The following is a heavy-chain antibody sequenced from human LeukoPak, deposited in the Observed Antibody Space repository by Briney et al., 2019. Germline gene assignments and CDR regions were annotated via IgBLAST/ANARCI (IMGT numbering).Heavy chain of an antibody. CDR2: ISWDGAST. CDR3: ARGNYYYYYMDV. Sequence: GGSLRLSCVASGFTLDEYTMHWVRQAPGKGLEWVSLISWDGASTYYADSVEGRFTISRDNSKNSLYLQMNSLRTEDTALYYCARGNYYYYYMDVWGKGTTVTVSS. D-gene: IGHD3-10*01. V-gene: IGHV3-43*01. CDR1: GFTLDEYT. J-gene: IGHJ6*03.